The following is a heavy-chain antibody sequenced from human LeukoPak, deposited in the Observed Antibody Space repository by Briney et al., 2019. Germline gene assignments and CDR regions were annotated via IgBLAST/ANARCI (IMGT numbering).Heavy chain of an antibody. V-gene: IGHV3-49*03. Sequence: PTGGSLRLSCTASGFTFADYLMSWFRQAPGKGLEWVGFIRSKTYGGTTEYAASVKGRFTISRDDSKRIAYLQMNSLETEGTAVYYCAKPATSILIYFDSWGQGILVTVSS. CDR1: GFTFADYL. D-gene: IGHD2-2*01. CDR2: IRSKTYGGTT. CDR3: AKPATSILIYFDS. J-gene: IGHJ4*02.